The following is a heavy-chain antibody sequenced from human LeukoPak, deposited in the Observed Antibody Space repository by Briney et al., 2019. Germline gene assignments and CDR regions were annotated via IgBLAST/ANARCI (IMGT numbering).Heavy chain of an antibody. CDR1: GYTLTELS. V-gene: IGHV1-24*01. J-gene: IGHJ4*02. CDR3: ATHPSRGYDFWSGYNGGFDY. Sequence: ASVTVSCKVSGYTLTELSMHLVRQAPGTGLEWVGGFDPEDGETIYAQKLQGRVTMTEDTSTDTAYMELSSLRAKETAVYYCATHPSRGYDFWSGYNGGFDYWGQGTLVTVSS. CDR2: FDPEDGET. D-gene: IGHD3-3*01.